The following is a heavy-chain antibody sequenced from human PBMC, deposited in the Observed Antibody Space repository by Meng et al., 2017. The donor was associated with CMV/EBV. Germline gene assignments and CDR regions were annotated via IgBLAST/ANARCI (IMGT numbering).Heavy chain of an antibody. Sequence: KVSCKASGYNFSSYWIRWVRQMPGKGLEWMGIIYPSDSDARYSPSFQGQVTISVDKSINTAYLQWGSLKASDTAIYYCARHMGYGDSRGFYGRGDHWGQGTPVTVSS. V-gene: IGHV5-51*01. CDR2: IYPSDSDA. J-gene: IGHJ4*01. CDR3: ARHMGYGDSRGFYGRGDH. D-gene: IGHD3-22*01. CDR1: GYNFSSYW.